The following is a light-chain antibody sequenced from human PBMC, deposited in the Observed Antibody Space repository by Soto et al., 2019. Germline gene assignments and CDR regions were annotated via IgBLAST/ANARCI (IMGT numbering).Light chain of an antibody. V-gene: IGLV2-23*01. CDR3: CSYAGSYTFYV. CDR2: EGS. Sequence: QSALTQPASVSGSPGQSITISCTGSSGDAVNYNLVSWYQQHPGKAPKLMIYEGSKRPSGVSDRFSGSKSGRTASLTISGLQAEDEATYYCCSYAGSYTFYVFGTGTKLTVL. CDR1: SGDAVNYNL. J-gene: IGLJ1*01.